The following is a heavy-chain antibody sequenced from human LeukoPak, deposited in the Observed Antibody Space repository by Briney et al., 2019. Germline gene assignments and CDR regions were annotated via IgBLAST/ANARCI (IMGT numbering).Heavy chain of an antibody. CDR2: ISGSGGST. V-gene: IGHV3-23*01. Sequence: GGSLRLSCAASGFTFSSYGMSWVRQAPGKGLEWVSAISGSGGSTYYADSVKGRFTISRDNSKNTLYLQMNSLRAEDTAVYYCARGTPLEENYDILTGYYRGDAFDIWGQGTMVTVSS. CDR1: GFTFSSYG. J-gene: IGHJ3*02. D-gene: IGHD3-9*01. CDR3: ARGTPLEENYDILTGYYRGDAFDI.